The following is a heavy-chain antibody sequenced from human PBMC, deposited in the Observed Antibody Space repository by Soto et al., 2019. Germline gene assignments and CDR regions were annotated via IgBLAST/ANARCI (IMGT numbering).Heavy chain of an antibody. CDR1: GFTFSSFA. CDR2: IWPDGNDK. V-gene: IGHV3-33*08. Sequence: QVQLVESGGGVVQPGTSLRLSCTASGFTFSSFALHWVRQAPGKGLEWVAIIWPDGNDKYYADSVKGRFTISSDNSKSTLSLQMNCLRAEDTDVYYCVRGSSCSNGVRYNLGWFGPWGQGTLVTVSS. CDR3: VRGSSCSNGVRYNLGWFGP. J-gene: IGHJ5*02. D-gene: IGHD2-8*01.